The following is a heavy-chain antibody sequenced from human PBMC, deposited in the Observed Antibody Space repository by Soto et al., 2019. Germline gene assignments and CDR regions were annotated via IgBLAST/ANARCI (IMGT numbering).Heavy chain of an antibody. CDR1: GFTFRSYA. J-gene: IGHJ4*02. V-gene: IGHV3-30*18. D-gene: IGHD2-2*02. CDR2: ISSDGSNK. Sequence: QVQLVESGGGVVQPGGSLRLSCAASGFTFRSYAMHWVRQAPGKGLEGVAVISSDGSNKNYADSVKGRFTVSRDNSRNTLYHQLNSLRAEDTALYYCAKDEPTEAIHYFDCWGQGTLVTVTS. CDR3: AKDEPTEAIHYFDC.